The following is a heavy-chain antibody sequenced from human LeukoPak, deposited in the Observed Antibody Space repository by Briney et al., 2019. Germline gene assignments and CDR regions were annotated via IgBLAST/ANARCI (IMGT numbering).Heavy chain of an antibody. CDR2: ISYDGSNK. J-gene: IGHJ4*02. D-gene: IGHD6-6*01. Sequence: GGSLRLSCAASGFTFSSYAMHWVRQAPGKGLEWVAVISYDGSNKYYADSVKGRFTISRDNSKNTLYLQMNSLRAEDTAVYYCARDLPTYSSSAEAGLDYWGQGTLVTVSS. CDR1: GFTFSSYA. CDR3: ARDLPTYSSSAEAGLDY. V-gene: IGHV3-30-3*01.